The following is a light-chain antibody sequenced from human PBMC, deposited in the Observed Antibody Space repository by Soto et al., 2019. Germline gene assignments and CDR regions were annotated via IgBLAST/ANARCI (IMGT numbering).Light chain of an antibody. CDR3: YSFAGGATFV. Sequence: QSALTQPASVSGSPGQSITISCTGTSNDIGGYNLVSRYQQHPGKAPKLIIYEANKRPSGVSDRFSGSRSGTTASLTISALQAEDEADYSCYSFAGGATFVFGGGTKVTVL. V-gene: IGLV2-23*02. J-gene: IGLJ2*01. CDR2: EAN. CDR1: SNDIGGYNL.